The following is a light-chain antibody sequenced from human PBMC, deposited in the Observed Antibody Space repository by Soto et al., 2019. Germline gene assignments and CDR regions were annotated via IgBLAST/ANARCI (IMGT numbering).Light chain of an antibody. CDR2: GSS. CDR1: HSVPTTY. V-gene: IGKV3-20*01. CDR3: QQCATSPWT. J-gene: IGKJ1*01. Sequence: EIVLTQSPASLSLSPGERATLSCRASHSVPTTYLAWYQQKPGQAPRVLIYGSSSRATGITDRFSGSGSGTDFTLTITRLEPEDFALYFCQQCATSPWTFGQGTKVEIK.